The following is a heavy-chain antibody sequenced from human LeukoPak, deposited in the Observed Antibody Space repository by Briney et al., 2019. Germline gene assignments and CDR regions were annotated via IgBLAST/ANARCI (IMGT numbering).Heavy chain of an antibody. CDR2: LNSATT. CDR3: ANLDWPSSAY. Sequence: GGSLRLSCAASGFTFSNSGMSWVRQAPGKGLEWVSGLNSATTYYADSVKGRFITSRDNSKNTLYLQMNSLRAEDSAVYYCANLDWPSSAYWGQGTLVTVSS. V-gene: IGHV3-23*01. D-gene: IGHD3/OR15-3a*01. J-gene: IGHJ4*02. CDR1: GFTFSNSG.